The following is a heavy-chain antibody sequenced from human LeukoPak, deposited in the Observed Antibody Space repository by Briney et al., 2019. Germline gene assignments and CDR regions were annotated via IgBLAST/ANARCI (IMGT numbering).Heavy chain of an antibody. CDR1: GFTFSTYV. CDR2: ISGSGGST. Sequence: PGGSPRLSCAASGFTFSTYVMTWVRQAPGKGLEWISVISGSGGSTYYADSVKGRFTISRDNSKNTLFLQMNSLRAEDTAVYYCAKEYCSSSSCYNNWFDPWGQGTLVTVSS. J-gene: IGHJ5*02. CDR3: AKEYCSSSSCYNNWFDP. V-gene: IGHV3-23*01. D-gene: IGHD2-2*01.